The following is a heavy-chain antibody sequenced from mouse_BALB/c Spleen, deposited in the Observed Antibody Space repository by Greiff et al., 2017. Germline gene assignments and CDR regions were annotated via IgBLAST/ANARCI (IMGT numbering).Heavy chain of an antibody. CDR2: ISSGSSTI. CDR1: GFTFSSYG. CDR3: ARDYYYGSGDAMDY. V-gene: IGHV5-17*02. D-gene: IGHD1-1*01. Sequence: EVKVVESGGDLVKPGGSLKLSCAASGFTFSSYGMSWVRQTPDKRLEWVATISSGSSTIYYADTVKGRFTISRDNPKNTLFLQMTSLRSEDTAMYYCARDYYYGSGDAMDYWGQGTSVTVSS. J-gene: IGHJ4*01.